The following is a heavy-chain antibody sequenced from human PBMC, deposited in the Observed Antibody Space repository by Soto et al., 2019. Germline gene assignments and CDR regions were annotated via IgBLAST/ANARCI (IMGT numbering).Heavy chain of an antibody. Sequence: SETLSLTCTVSGGSISSYYWSWIRQPPGKGLEWIGYIYYSGSTNYNPSLESRVTISVDTSKNQFSLKLSSVTAADTAVYYCASGYDSSYYYYMDVWGKGTTVTVSS. D-gene: IGHD5-12*01. CDR2: IYYSGST. V-gene: IGHV4-59*01. CDR1: GGSISSYY. J-gene: IGHJ6*03. CDR3: ASGYDSSYYYYMDV.